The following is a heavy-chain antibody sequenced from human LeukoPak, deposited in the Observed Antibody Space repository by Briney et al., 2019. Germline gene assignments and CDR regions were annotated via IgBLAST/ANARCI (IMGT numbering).Heavy chain of an antibody. Sequence: PGGSLRLSCAASGFTFDDYGMSWVRQAPGKGLEWVSGINWNGGSTGYADSVKGRFTISRDNSKNTLYLQMNSLRAEDTAVYYCAKSPKEMATNYFDYWGQGTLVTVSS. V-gene: IGHV3-20*04. D-gene: IGHD5-24*01. CDR2: INWNGGST. CDR1: GFTFDDYG. J-gene: IGHJ4*02. CDR3: AKSPKEMATNYFDY.